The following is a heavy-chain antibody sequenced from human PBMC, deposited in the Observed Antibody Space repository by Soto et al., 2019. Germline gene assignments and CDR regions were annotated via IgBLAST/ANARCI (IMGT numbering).Heavy chain of an antibody. J-gene: IGHJ4*02. CDR1: GGSVTNSSYY. D-gene: IGHD4-17*01. CDR2: VYYRGRS. Sequence: SETLSLTCTVSGGSVTNSSYYWGWIRQSPGKGLEWIGSVYYRGRSYSKSSVKSRVTISVDTSKNRFSLSLNSVTASDTAVYFCVSQRTTVPTQAYFASWAREPWSPSPQ. CDR3: VSQRTTVPTQAYFAS. V-gene: IGHV4-39*01.